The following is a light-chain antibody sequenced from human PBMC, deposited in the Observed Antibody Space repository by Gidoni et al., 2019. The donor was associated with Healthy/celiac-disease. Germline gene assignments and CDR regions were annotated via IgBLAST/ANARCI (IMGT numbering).Light chain of an antibody. CDR2: DVS. J-gene: IGLJ2*01. V-gene: IGLV2-11*01. Sequence: QSALTQPRSVSGSPGQSVTISCTGTSSDVGGYNYVSWYQQQPGKAPKLMIYDVSKRPSGVPDRFSGSKSGTTASLTISGLQAEDEADYYCCSYAGSLVVFGGGTKLTVL. CDR1: SSDVGGYNY. CDR3: CSYAGSLVV.